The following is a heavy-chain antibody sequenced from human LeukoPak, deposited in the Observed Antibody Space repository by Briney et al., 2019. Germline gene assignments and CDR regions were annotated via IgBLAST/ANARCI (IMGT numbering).Heavy chain of an antibody. Sequence: GGSLRLSCAASGFTVSSNYMSWVRQAPGKGLEWVSVIYSGGSTYYADSVKGRFTISRDNSKNTLYLQMNSLRAEDTAVYYCARHHDYGDYIDAFDIWGQGTMVTVSS. CDR2: IYSGGST. V-gene: IGHV3-53*01. CDR1: GFTVSSNY. CDR3: ARHHDYGDYIDAFDI. J-gene: IGHJ3*02. D-gene: IGHD4-17*01.